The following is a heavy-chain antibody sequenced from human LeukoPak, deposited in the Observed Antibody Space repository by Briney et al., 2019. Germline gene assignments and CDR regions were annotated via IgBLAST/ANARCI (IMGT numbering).Heavy chain of an antibody. J-gene: IGHJ4*02. CDR3: ARKFSPAAGPIDY. CDR1: GYSFTSYW. CDR2: IYPGDSDT. V-gene: IGHV5-51*01. Sequence: GESLKISCKGSGYSFTSYWIGWVRQMPGKGLEWMGIIYPGDSDTRYSPSFQGQVAISADKSISTAYLQWSSLKASDTAMYYCARKFSPAAGPIDYWGQGTLVTVSS. D-gene: IGHD6-13*01.